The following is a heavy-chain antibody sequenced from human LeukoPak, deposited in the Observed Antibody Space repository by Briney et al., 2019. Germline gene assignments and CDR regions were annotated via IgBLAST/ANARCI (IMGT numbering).Heavy chain of an antibody. V-gene: IGHV1-2*04. CDR2: INANSGGT. CDR1: GYTFTDYY. D-gene: IGHD2-2*01. J-gene: IGHJ3*02. Sequence: ASVKVSCKASGYTFTDYYMHWVRQAPGQGLEWMGWINANSGGTNYAQKFQGWVTMTRDTSISTAYMELSRLRSDDTAVYYCARGVLPAAMRGIGDAFDIWGQGTTVTVSS. CDR3: ARGVLPAAMRGIGDAFDI.